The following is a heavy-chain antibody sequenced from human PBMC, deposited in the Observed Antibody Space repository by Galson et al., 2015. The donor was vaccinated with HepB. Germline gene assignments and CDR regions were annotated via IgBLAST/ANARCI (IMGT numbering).Heavy chain of an antibody. CDR1: GGSISSSSYY. Sequence: LSLTCTVSGGSISSSSYYWGWIRQPPGKGLEWIGSIYYSGSTYYNPSLKSRVTISVDTSKNQFSLKLSSVTAADTAVYYCARRRRRIVGAPRVGNWFDPWGQGTLVTVSS. CDR3: ARRRRRIVGAPRVGNWFDP. CDR2: IYYSGST. V-gene: IGHV4-39*01. D-gene: IGHD1-26*01. J-gene: IGHJ5*02.